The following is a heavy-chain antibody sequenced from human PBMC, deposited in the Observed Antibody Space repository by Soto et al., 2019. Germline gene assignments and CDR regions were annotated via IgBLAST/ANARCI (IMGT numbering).Heavy chain of an antibody. CDR2: INPYNGNT. Sequence: QVQLVQSGTEVKKPGASVKVSCKASGYTFTSYAISWVRQAPGQGLEWMGWINPYNGNTNYAQKLQGRVTMTTDTSTSPAYMELRSLRSDGTAVYYCARDTAMALPDAWGQGTLVTVSS. CDR3: ARDTAMALPDA. V-gene: IGHV1-18*01. CDR1: GYTFTSYA. J-gene: IGHJ4*02. D-gene: IGHD5-18*01.